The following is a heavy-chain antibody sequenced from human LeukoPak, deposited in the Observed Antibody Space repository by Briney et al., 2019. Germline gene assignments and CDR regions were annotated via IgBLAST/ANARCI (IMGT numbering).Heavy chain of an antibody. CDR2: ISSSATYM. Sequence: GGSLRLSCAASGFTFSSYGMDWVRQAPGRGLGWVSSISSSATYMFYADSVRGRFTISRDNSKNTLYLQMNSLRAEDTAVYYCARVAWFDFWSGYFDYWGQGTLVTVSS. CDR1: GFTFSSYG. CDR3: ARVAWFDFWSGYFDY. D-gene: IGHD3-3*01. J-gene: IGHJ4*02. V-gene: IGHV3-21*04.